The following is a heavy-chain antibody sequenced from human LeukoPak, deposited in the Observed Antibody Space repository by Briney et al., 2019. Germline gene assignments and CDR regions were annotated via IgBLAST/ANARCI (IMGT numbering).Heavy chain of an antibody. CDR1: GGSISSNN. Sequence: SETLSLTCTVSGGSISSNNWSWIRQPPGKGLEWIGYIYYSGSTNYNPSLKSRVTISVDTSKNQFSLKLSSVTAADTAVYYCAREGPRGSSSYYYYMDVWGKGTTVTVSS. CDR2: IYYSGST. V-gene: IGHV4-59*12. D-gene: IGHD6-6*01. CDR3: AREGPRGSSSYYYYMDV. J-gene: IGHJ6*03.